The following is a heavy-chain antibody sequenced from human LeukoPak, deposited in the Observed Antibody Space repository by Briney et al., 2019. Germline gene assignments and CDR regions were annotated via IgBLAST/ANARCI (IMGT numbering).Heavy chain of an antibody. V-gene: IGHV3-72*01. CDR3: VRSNALSPFDY. Sequence: GGSLRLACAASGFTFSGRYMDWVRQAPGKGLEWVGRIRNKAKSYTTEYAASVKGRFTISSDDSRNSLYLQMNSLKTEDTAVYYCVRSNALSPFDYWGQGTLVTVSS. D-gene: IGHD2-8*01. CDR2: IRNKAKSYTT. CDR1: GFTFSGRY. J-gene: IGHJ4*02.